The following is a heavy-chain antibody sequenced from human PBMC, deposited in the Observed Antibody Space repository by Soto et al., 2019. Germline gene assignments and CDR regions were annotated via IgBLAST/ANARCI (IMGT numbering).Heavy chain of an antibody. CDR1: GFTFSSYG. CDR3: AKDLDSSSWYDYGLDV. Sequence: PGGSLRLSCAASGFTFSSYGMHWVRQAPGKGLEWVAVISYDGSNKYYADSVKGRFTISRYNSKNTLYLLMNSLRAEDTAVYYCAKDLDSSSWYDYGLDVWGQGTTVTVSS. D-gene: IGHD6-13*01. V-gene: IGHV3-30*18. CDR2: ISYDGSNK. J-gene: IGHJ6*02.